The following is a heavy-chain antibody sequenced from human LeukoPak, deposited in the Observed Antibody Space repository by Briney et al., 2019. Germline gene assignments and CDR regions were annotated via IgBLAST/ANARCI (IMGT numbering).Heavy chain of an antibody. CDR3: AIPPLGYSSSWSGAFDI. J-gene: IGHJ3*02. CDR2: IYSGGST. Sequence: PGGSLRLSCAASGFTVSSNYMSWVCQAPGKGLEWVSVIYSGGSTYYADSVKGRFTISRDNSKNTLYLQMNSLRAEDTAVYYCAIPPLGYSSSWSGAFDIWGQGTMVTVSS. V-gene: IGHV3-66*01. D-gene: IGHD6-13*01. CDR1: GFTVSSNY.